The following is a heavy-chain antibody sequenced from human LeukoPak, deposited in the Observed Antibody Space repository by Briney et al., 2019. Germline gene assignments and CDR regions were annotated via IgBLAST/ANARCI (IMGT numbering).Heavy chain of an antibody. CDR1: GGTFSSYA. V-gene: IGHV1-69*13. J-gene: IGHJ4*02. CDR2: IIPIFGTA. CDR3: ARAAPNHDSFNFDY. D-gene: IGHD2-15*01. Sequence: SVKVSCKAFGGTFSSYAISWVRQAPGQGLEWMGGIIPIFGTANYAQKFQGRVTITADESTSTAYMELSSLRSEDTAVYYCARAAPNHDSFNFDYWGQGTLVTVSS.